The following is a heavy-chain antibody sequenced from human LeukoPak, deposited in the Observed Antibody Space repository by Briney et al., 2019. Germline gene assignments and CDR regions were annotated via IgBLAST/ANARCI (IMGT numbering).Heavy chain of an antibody. CDR3: ARGSEYFQH. J-gene: IGHJ1*01. CDR1: GFTFSDYY. V-gene: IGHV3-11*04. CDR2: ISSSGSTI. Sequence: GGSLRLSCAASGFTFSDYYMSWIRQAPGQGLQWVSYISSSGSTIYYADFVKGRFTISRDNAKNSLYLQMNSLIAEETAVYYCARGSEYFQHWGQGTLVTVSS.